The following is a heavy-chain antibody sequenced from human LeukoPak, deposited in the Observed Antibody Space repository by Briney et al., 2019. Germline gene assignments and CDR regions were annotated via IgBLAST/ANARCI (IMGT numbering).Heavy chain of an antibody. D-gene: IGHD2-21*01. J-gene: IGHJ6*01. Sequence: EPSETLSLTCSVSGSSMNLYSWNWIRQSPGKGLEWIAYMYYSGTTNYNPSLENRAAISLDLSRHQFSLRLNSVTAADTAVYFRATTEKNRYYINLWRPGTTVIVSS. V-gene: IGHV4-59*12. CDR3: ATTEKNRYYINL. CDR2: MYYSGTT. CDR1: GSSMNLYS.